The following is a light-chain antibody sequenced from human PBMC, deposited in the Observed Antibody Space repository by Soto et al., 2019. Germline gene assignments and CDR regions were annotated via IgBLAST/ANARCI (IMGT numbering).Light chain of an antibody. Sequence: QSALSQPHSVSGSPGQSVTISCTGTSSDIGAYDYVSWYQQHPGKAPKLMIYGVNKRPSGVSDRFSGSKSGNTASLTISGLQAEDEADYYCCSYAGSYTYVFGTGTKLTVL. CDR2: GVN. V-gene: IGLV2-11*01. CDR3: CSYAGSYTYV. CDR1: SSDIGAYDY. J-gene: IGLJ1*01.